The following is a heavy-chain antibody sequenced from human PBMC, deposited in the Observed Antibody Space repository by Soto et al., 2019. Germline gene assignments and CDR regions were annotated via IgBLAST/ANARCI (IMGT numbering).Heavy chain of an antibody. CDR1: GGTFSSYA. J-gene: IGHJ6*02. Sequence: AASAKVSCKASGGTFSSYAMSWVRQSPGQGLEWMGGIIPIFGTANYAQKFQGRVTITADESTSTAYMELSSLRSEDTAVYYCARDTVVVVAATEYYYYYYGMDVWGQGTTVTVSS. V-gene: IGHV1-69*13. D-gene: IGHD2-15*01. CDR3: ARDTVVVVAATEYYYYYYGMDV. CDR2: IIPIFGTA.